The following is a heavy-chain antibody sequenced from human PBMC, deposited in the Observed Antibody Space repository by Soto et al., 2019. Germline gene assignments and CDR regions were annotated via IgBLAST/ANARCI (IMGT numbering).Heavy chain of an antibody. CDR3: ARDFSGYPDS. D-gene: IGHD3-22*01. Sequence: SQTLSLTCAISGDIVSSNSAAWDWIRQSPSRGLEWLGRTYYRSKWYNDYIPSVKGRITINSDISKNQFSLQLNSVTPEDTAVYYCARDFSGYPDSWGQGTLVTVSS. CDR2: TYYRSKWYN. V-gene: IGHV6-1*01. J-gene: IGHJ4*02. CDR1: GDIVSSNSAA.